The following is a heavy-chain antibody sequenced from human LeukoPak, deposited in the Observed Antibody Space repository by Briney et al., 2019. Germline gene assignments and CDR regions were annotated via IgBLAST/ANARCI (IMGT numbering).Heavy chain of an antibody. CDR3: ARHVGQSVTVPWFDP. CDR2: IYYSGST. CDR1: GGSISSYY. Sequence: SETPPLTCTASGGSISSYYWSWIRQPPGKGLEWIGYIYYSGSTNYNPSLKSRVTISVDTSKNQFSLKLSSVTAADTAVYYCARHVGQSVTVPWFDPWGGGTLVTVSS. J-gene: IGHJ5*02. V-gene: IGHV4-59*08. D-gene: IGHD2-15*01.